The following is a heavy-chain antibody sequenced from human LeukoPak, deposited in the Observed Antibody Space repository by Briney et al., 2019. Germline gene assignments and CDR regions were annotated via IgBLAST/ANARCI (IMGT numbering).Heavy chain of an antibody. CDR2: INPSGGST. V-gene: IGHV1-46*01. J-gene: IGHJ6*03. CDR1: GYTFTSYY. CDR3: ARDGPLNYYYYYMDV. Sequence: ASVKVSCKASGYTFTSYYVHWVRQAPGQGLEWMGIINPSGGSTSYAQKFQGRVTMTRDTSTSTVYMELSSLRSEDTAVYYCARDGPLNYYYYYMDVWGKGTTVTVSS.